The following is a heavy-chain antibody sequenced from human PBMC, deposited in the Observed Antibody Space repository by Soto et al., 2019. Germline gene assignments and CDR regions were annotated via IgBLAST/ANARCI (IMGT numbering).Heavy chain of an antibody. CDR2: FYYSGST. V-gene: IGHV4-31*03. D-gene: IGHD4-17*01. Sequence: QVQLQESGPGLVKPSQTLSLTCTVSGGSISSGGYYWSWIRQHPGKGLEWIGYFYYSGSTYYNPSLKSRVTISVDTSKNQFSLKLSSVTAADTAVYYCARYPSATTVTTEFDYWGQGTLVTVSS. CDR3: ARYPSATTVTTEFDY. CDR1: GGSISSGGYY. J-gene: IGHJ4*02.